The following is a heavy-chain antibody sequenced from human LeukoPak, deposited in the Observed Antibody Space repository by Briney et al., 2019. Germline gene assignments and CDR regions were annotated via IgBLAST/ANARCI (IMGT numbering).Heavy chain of an antibody. Sequence: SETLSLTCTVSGVSISSYYWSWIRQPAGKGLEWIGRVHTTGSTNYNPSLKSRVTMSVDTSKNRFSLKLSSVTAADTAVYYCARDYYDFWSGYQDAFDIWGQGTMVTVSS. CDR3: ARDYYDFWSGYQDAFDI. V-gene: IGHV4-4*07. J-gene: IGHJ3*02. CDR1: GVSISSYY. D-gene: IGHD3-3*01. CDR2: VHTTGST.